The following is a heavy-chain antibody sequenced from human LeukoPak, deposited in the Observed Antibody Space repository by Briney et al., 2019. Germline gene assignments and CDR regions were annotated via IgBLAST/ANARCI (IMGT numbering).Heavy chain of an antibody. D-gene: IGHD2-8*01. CDR3: AREDVVLVDAVRYYYYGMDV. J-gene: IGHJ6*02. Sequence: ASVKVSCKASGYNFISYNMHWVRQAPGQGLEWMGIINPSGGSTSYAQKFQDRVTMTRDTSTSTVYMELSSLKSEDTAVYYCAREDVVLVDAVRYYYYGMDVWGQGTTVTVSS. V-gene: IGHV1-46*01. CDR1: GYNFISYN. CDR2: INPSGGST.